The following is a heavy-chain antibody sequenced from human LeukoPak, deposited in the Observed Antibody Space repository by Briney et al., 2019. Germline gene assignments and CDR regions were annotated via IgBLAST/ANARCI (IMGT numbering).Heavy chain of an antibody. Sequence: GGSLRLSCAASGFTFNNYWMSWVRQAPGKGLEWVANIKQDGSEIYYVDSVKGRFTISRDNSKNTLYLQMNSLRPEDTAVYSCAKVVGIAIDYWGQGTLVTVSS. V-gene: IGHV3-7*01. CDR2: IKQDGSEI. CDR1: GFTFNNYW. J-gene: IGHJ4*02. D-gene: IGHD6-13*01. CDR3: AKVVGIAIDY.